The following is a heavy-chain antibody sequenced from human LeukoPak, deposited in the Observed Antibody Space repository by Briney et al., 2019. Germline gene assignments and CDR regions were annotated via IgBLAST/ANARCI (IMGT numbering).Heavy chain of an antibody. D-gene: IGHD2-15*01. Sequence: SMKVSCKASGGTFSSYAISWVRQAPGQGLEWMGRIIPILGIANYAQKFQGRVTITADKSTSTAYMELSSLRSEDTAVYYCARDLLDDCSGGSCYQYYWGQGTLVTVSS. V-gene: IGHV1-69*04. J-gene: IGHJ4*02. CDR3: ARDLLDDCSGGSCYQYY. CDR1: GGTFSSYA. CDR2: IIPILGIA.